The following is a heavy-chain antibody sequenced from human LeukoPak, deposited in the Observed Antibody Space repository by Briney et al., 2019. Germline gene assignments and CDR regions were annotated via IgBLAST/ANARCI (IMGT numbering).Heavy chain of an antibody. J-gene: IGHJ6*03. CDR1: GFTVSSNY. CDR3: ARSSRAAAGPIYYYYYHMDV. V-gene: IGHV3-53*01. CDR2: IYSGGST. Sequence: GGSLRLSCAASGFTVSSNYMSWVRQAPGKGLEWVSVIYSGGSTYYADSVKGRFTISSDNSKNTLYLQMNSLRAEDTAVYYCARSSRAAAGPIYYYYYHMDVWGKGPTVTVSS. D-gene: IGHD6-13*01.